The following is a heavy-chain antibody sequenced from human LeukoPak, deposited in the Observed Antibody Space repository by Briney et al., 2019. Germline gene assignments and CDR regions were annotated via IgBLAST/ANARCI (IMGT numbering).Heavy chain of an antibody. D-gene: IGHD2-2*01. J-gene: IGHJ4*02. Sequence: GGSLRLSCAASGFTVSSNYMSWVRQAPGKGLEWVSVIYSGGSTYYADSVKGRFTISRDNSKNTLYLQMNSLRAEDTAVYYCARDPQGVVPVPGPYFDYWGQGTLVTVSS. CDR3: ARDPQGVVPVPGPYFDY. CDR1: GFTVSSNY. CDR2: IYSGGST. V-gene: IGHV3-66*01.